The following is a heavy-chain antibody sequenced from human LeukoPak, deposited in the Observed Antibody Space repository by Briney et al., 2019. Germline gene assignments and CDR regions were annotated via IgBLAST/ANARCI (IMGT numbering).Heavy chain of an antibody. V-gene: IGHV1-24*01. D-gene: IGHD6-13*01. CDR1: GYTLTELS. Sequence: ASVKVSCKVSGYTLTELSMHWVRQAPGKGLEWMGGFDPEDGETIYAQKLQGRVTMTTDTSTSTAYMELRSLRSDDTAVYYCARDLPENIAAAGNYYYYYGMDVWGQGTTVTVSS. CDR3: ARDLPENIAAAGNYYYYYGMDV. CDR2: FDPEDGET. J-gene: IGHJ6*02.